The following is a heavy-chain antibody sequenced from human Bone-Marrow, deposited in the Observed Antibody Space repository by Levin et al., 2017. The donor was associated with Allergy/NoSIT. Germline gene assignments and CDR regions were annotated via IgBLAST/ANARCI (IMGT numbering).Heavy chain of an antibody. CDR2: IWYDGSNE. Sequence: GGSLRLSCAASGFTFSSYGMHWVRQAPGKGLECVAVIWYDGSNEYYIDSVKGRFTISRDNSKDTLYLEMTSLRAEDTAIYYCARDDADGHPLGYWGQGTLVTVSS. V-gene: IGHV3-33*01. CDR3: ARDDADGHPLGY. J-gene: IGHJ4*02. CDR1: GFTFSSYG.